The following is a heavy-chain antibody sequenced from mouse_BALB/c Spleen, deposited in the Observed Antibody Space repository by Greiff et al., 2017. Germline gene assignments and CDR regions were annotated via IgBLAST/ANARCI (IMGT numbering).Heavy chain of an antibody. CDR1: GFNIKDTY. Sequence: EVQVVESGAELVKPGASVKLSCTASGFNIKDTYMHWVKQRPEQGLEWIGRIDPANGNTKYDPKFQGKATITADTSSNTAYLQLSSLTSEDTAVYYCARGYYYAMDYWGQGTSVTVSS. CDR2: IDPANGNT. V-gene: IGHV14-3*02. J-gene: IGHJ4*01. CDR3: ARGYYYAMDY.